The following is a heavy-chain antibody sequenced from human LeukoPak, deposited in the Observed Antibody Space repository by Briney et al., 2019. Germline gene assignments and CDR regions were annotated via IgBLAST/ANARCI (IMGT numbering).Heavy chain of an antibody. V-gene: IGHV3-74*01. J-gene: IGHJ5*02. Sequence: PGGSLRLSCAASGFTFSSYWMHWVRQAPGKGLVWVSRINSDGSSTSYADSVKGRFTISRDNAKNTLYLQMNSLRAEDTAVYYCAREQDDILTGYYNNWFDPWGQGILVTVSS. CDR2: INSDGSST. CDR3: AREQDDILTGYYNNWFDP. CDR1: GFTFSSYW. D-gene: IGHD3-9*01.